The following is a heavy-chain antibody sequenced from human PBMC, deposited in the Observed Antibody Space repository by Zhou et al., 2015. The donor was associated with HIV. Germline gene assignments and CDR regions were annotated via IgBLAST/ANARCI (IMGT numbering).Heavy chain of an antibody. CDR3: TRVKFISGNAHFDY. CDR1: GGTFSSYA. D-gene: IGHD3-3*02. V-gene: IGHV1-69*01. Sequence: QVQLVQSGAEVKKPGSSVKVSCKASGGTFSSYAISWVRQAPGQGLEWMGGIIPIFGTANYAQKFQGRVTITADESTSTAYMELSSLRSEDTAVYYCTRVKFISGNAHFDYWGQGTLVTVSS. CDR2: IIPIFGTA. J-gene: IGHJ4*02.